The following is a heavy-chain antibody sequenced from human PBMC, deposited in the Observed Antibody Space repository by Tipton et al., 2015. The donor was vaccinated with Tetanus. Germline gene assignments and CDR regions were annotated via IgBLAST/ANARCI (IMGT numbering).Heavy chain of an antibody. CDR3: ARDFRPIFGVAQPFDP. CDR2: ISGTGTTV. Sequence: SLRLSCAASGFTFTRYAMHWVRQAPGKGLEWVSHISGTGTTVDYADSVKGRFTISRDNAKNSLYLQMNSLRDEDTAIYYCARDFRPIFGVAQPFDPWGQGTLVTVSS. J-gene: IGHJ5*02. D-gene: IGHD3-3*01. CDR1: GFTFTRYA. V-gene: IGHV3-48*02.